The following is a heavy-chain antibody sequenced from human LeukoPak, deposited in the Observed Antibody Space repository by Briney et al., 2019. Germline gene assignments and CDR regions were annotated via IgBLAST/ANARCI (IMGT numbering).Heavy chain of an antibody. Sequence: PGGSLRLSCAASGFTFSTYAMNWVRQAPGKGLEWVSAISGSGAKTYYADFVKGRFTISRDNSKNTLYLQMNSLRAEDTAVYYCAKGTSGSYYHWGQGTLVTVSS. J-gene: IGHJ5*02. CDR2: ISGSGAKT. CDR1: GFTFSTYA. CDR3: AKGTSGSYYH. D-gene: IGHD1-26*01. V-gene: IGHV3-23*01.